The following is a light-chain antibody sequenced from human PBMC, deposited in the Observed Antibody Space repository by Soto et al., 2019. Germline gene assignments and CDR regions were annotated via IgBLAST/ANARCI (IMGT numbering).Light chain of an antibody. CDR3: QQYNRWPLT. CDR1: QSVSSN. J-gene: IGKJ1*01. V-gene: IGKV3-15*01. CDR2: GAS. Sequence: EIVMTQSPATLSVSPGERATLSCGASQSVSSNLAWYQQKPGQGPRLLIYGASSRATGIPARFSGSGSATEFTLTISSLQSEDFAVYFCQQYNRWPLTFGQRTKVEIK.